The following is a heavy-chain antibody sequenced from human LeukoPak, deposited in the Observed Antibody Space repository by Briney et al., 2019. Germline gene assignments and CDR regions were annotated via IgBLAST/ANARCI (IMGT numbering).Heavy chain of an antibody. CDR2: ISYDGSNK. Sequence: PGGSLRLSCAASGFTFSSYGMHWVRQAPGKGLEWVAVISYDGSNKYYADSVKGRSTISRDNSKNTLYPQMNSLRAEDTAVYYCAKDLSTVYMDYYYGMDVWGQGTTVTVSS. D-gene: IGHD5/OR15-5a*01. CDR1: GFTFSSYG. J-gene: IGHJ6*02. V-gene: IGHV3-30*18. CDR3: AKDLSTVYMDYYYGMDV.